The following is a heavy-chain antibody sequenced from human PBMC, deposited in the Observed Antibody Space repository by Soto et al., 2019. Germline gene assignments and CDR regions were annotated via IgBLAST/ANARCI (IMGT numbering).Heavy chain of an antibody. V-gene: IGHV3-64D*06. J-gene: IGHJ5*02. Sequence: GGSLRLSCSASGFTFSMFSMHWVRQAPGRGLEYVSGISSNGDSTYYADSVKGRFTISRDNSKNTLYLQMSSLRAVDTAVYYCVHPRSTVQIPPTWGQGTLVTVSS. D-gene: IGHD4-17*01. CDR1: GFTFSMFS. CDR3: VHPRSTVQIPPT. CDR2: ISSNGDST.